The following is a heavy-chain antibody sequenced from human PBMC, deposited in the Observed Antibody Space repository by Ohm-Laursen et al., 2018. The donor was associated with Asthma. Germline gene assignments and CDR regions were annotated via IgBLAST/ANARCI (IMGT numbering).Heavy chain of an antibody. D-gene: IGHD6-19*01. V-gene: IGHV4-61*01. Sequence: SDTLSLTCTVSGGSVSSGSYYWSWIRQPPGKGLEWIGYIYYSGSTNYNPSLKSRVTISVDTSKNQFSLKLSSVTAADTAVYYCARALGYSSSGAFDIWGQGTMVTVSS. CDR3: ARALGYSSSGAFDI. J-gene: IGHJ3*02. CDR2: IYYSGST. CDR1: GGSVSSGSYY.